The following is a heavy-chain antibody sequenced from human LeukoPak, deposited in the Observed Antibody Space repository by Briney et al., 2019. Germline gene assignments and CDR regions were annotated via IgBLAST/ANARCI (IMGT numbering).Heavy chain of an antibody. V-gene: IGHV2-5*01. Sequence: SGPTLVKPTQTLTLTCAFSGFSLGSSGVAVGWIRQPPGKALEWLALIYWNDDKRYSPYLRSRLTITKDTSKNQVVLTMSSLDPLDTATYYCATRSSGSYLLGLDSWGQGALVTVSS. J-gene: IGHJ4*02. CDR1: GFSLGSSGVA. CDR2: IYWNDDK. CDR3: ATRSSGSYLLGLDS. D-gene: IGHD3-10*01.